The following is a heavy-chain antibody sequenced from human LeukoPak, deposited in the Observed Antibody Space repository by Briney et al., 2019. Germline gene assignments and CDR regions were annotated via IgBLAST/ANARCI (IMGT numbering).Heavy chain of an antibody. CDR2: IVVGSGNT. V-gene: IGHV1-58*01. CDR1: GFTFTSSA. CDR3: ARDAYDILTGTQDDY. Sequence: SVKVSCKASGFTFTSSAVQWVRQARGQRLEWIGWIVVGSGNTNYAQKFQERVTITRDMSTSTAYMELSSLRSEDTAVYYCARDAYDILTGTQDDYWGQGTLVTVSS. D-gene: IGHD3-9*01. J-gene: IGHJ4*02.